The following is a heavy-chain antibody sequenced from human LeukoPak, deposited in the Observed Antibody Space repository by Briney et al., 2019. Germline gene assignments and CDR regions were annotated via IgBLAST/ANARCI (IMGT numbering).Heavy chain of an antibody. CDR3: ARGGWDSSGYYIVADY. V-gene: IGHV1-8*03. Sequence: ASVKVSCKASGYTFTSYDINWVRQAPGQGLEWMGWMNPNSGNTSYAQKFQGRVTITRNTSISTAYMELSSLRSEDTAVYYCARGGWDSSGYYIVADYWGQGTLVTVSS. J-gene: IGHJ4*02. CDR2: MNPNSGNT. CDR1: GYTFTSYD. D-gene: IGHD3-22*01.